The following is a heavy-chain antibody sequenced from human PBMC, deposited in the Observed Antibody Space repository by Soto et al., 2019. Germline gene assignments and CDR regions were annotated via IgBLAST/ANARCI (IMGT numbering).Heavy chain of an antibody. D-gene: IGHD3-22*01. CDR3: ASSPPGDYYDSSGYQTGYYYGMDV. CDR2: IIPIFGTA. Sequence: ASVKVSCKASGCTFSSYAISWVRQAPGQGLEWMGGIIPIFGTANYAQKFQGRVTITADESTSTAYMELSSLRSEDTAVYYCASSPPGDYYDSSGYQTGYYYGMDVWGQGTTVTVSS. CDR1: GCTFSSYA. V-gene: IGHV1-69*13. J-gene: IGHJ6*02.